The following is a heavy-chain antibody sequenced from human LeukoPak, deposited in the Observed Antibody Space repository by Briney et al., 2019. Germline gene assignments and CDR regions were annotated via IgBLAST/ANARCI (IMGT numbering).Heavy chain of an antibody. Sequence: GESLKISCKGSGYSFTSYWIGWVRQMPGKGLEWMGIIYPGDSDTRYSPSFQGQVTISADKSISTAYLQWSSLKASDTAMYYCARVGIEMATIWAFGYWGQGTLVTVSS. CDR2: IYPGDSDT. CDR1: GYSFTSYW. V-gene: IGHV5-51*01. CDR3: ARVGIEMATIWAFGY. J-gene: IGHJ4*02. D-gene: IGHD5-24*01.